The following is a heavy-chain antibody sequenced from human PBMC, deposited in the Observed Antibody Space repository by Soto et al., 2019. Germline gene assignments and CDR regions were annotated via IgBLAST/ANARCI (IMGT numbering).Heavy chain of an antibody. Sequence: SETLSLTCTVSGGSISSGGYYWSWIRQHPGKGLEWIGYIYYSGSTYYNPSLKSRVTISVDTSKNQFSLKLSSVTAADTAVYYCARDRGDGYSFDYWGQGTLVTVSS. J-gene: IGHJ4*02. CDR2: IYYSGST. CDR3: ARDRGDGYSFDY. D-gene: IGHD5-12*01. CDR1: GGSISSGGYY. V-gene: IGHV4-31*03.